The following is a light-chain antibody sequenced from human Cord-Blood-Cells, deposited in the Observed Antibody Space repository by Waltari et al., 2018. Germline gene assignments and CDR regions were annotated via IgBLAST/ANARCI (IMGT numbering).Light chain of an antibody. CDR1: QSISSY. V-gene: IGKV1-39*01. CDR2: AAS. J-gene: IGKJ1*01. CDR3: QQSDSTPWT. Sequence: DIQMTQSPSSLSASVGDRVTITCRAIQSISSYLNWYQQKPGKAPKLLIYAASSLQSGVPSRFSGSGSGTDFTLTISSLQPEDFATYYCQQSDSTPWTFGQGTKVEIK.